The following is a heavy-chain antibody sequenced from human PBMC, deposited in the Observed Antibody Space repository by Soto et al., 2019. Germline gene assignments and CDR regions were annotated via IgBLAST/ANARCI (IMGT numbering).Heavy chain of an antibody. Sequence: PSETLSLTCAVSGGSIGSGGYSWSWIRQPPGKGLEWIGYIYHSGSTYYNPSLKSRVTISVDRSKNQFSLKLSSVTAADTAVYYGAIVPRRWSQGATVTVSS. CDR3: AIVPRR. V-gene: IGHV4-30-2*01. CDR1: GGSIGSGGYS. J-gene: IGHJ6*02. CDR2: IYHSGST.